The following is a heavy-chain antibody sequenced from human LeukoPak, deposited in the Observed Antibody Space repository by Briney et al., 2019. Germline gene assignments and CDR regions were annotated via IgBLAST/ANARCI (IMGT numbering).Heavy chain of an antibody. CDR1: GGSISSYY. CDR3: ARSRLGISAFDI. D-gene: IGHD7-27*01. V-gene: IGHV4-59*01. CDR2: IYYSGST. Sequence: PSGTLSLTCTVSGGSISSYYWSWIRQPPGKGLEWIGYIYYSGSTNYNPSLKSRVTISVDTSKNQFSLKLSSVTAADTAVYYCARSRLGISAFDIWGQGTMVTVSS. J-gene: IGHJ3*02.